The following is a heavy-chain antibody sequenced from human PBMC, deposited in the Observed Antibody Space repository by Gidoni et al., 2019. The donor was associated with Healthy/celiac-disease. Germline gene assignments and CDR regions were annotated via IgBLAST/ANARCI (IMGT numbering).Heavy chain of an antibody. CDR1: GFTFSSYS. J-gene: IGHJ4*02. D-gene: IGHD3-22*01. CDR3: ASCYDSSLSCGY. CDR2: ISSSSSYI. Sequence: EVQLVESGGGLVKPGGSLRLSCAASGFTFSSYSMNWVRQAPGKGLEWVSSISSSSSYIYYADSVKGRFTISRDNAKNSLYLQMNSLRAENTAVYYCASCYDSSLSCGYWGQGTLVTVSS. V-gene: IGHV3-21*01.